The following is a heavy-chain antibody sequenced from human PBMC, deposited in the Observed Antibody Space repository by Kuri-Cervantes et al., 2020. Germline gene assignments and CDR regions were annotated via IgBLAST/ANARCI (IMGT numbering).Heavy chain of an antibody. CDR1: GGSISNYY. D-gene: IGHD2-15*01. J-gene: IGHJ3*02. Sequence: SETLSLTCTVSGGSISNYYWSWIRQPPGKGLEWIDYICYSGSTNYNPSLKSRVTISVDRSKNQFSLKLSSVTAADTAVYYCARVGGVAAMAFDIWGQGTMVTVSS. CDR3: ARVGGVAAMAFDI. V-gene: IGHV4-59*12. CDR2: ICYSGST.